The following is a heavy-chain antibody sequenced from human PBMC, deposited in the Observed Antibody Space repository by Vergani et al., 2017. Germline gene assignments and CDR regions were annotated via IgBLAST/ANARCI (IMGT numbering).Heavy chain of an antibody. CDR2: ISYDGSNK. CDR3: AKDPSSPTVTSDYYYYYGMVV. CDR1: GFTFSSYG. V-gene: IGHV3-30*18. D-gene: IGHD4-11*01. J-gene: IGHJ6*02. Sequence: QVQLVESGGGVVQPGRSLRLSCAASGFTFSSYGMHWVRQAPGKGLEWVAVISYDGSNKYYADSVKGRFTISRDNSKNTLYLQMNSLRAEDTAVYYCAKDPSSPTVTSDYYYYYGMVVWGQGTTVTVSS.